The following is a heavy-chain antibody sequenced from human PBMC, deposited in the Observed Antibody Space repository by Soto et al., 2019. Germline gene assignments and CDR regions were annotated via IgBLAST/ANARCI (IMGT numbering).Heavy chain of an antibody. CDR3: ARDKRSYYYYGMDV. CDR1: VYTFTSYA. J-gene: IGHJ6*02. V-gene: IGHV1-3*01. Sequence: ASVTVSCKASVYTFTSYAMHCVRQATGQRLEWMGWINAGNGNTKYSQKFQGRVTITRDTSASTAYMELSSLRSEDTAVYYCARDKRSYYYYGMDVWGQGTTVTVSS. CDR2: INAGNGNT. D-gene: IGHD6-25*01.